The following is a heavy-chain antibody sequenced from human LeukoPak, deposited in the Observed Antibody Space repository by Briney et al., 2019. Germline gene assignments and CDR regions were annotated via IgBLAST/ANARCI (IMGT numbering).Heavy chain of an antibody. V-gene: IGHV4-59*12. Sequence: SETLSLTCTVSGGSISSYYWSWIRQPPGKGLEWIGSIYYSGSTYYNPSLKSRVTISVDTSKNQFSLKLSSVTAADTAVYYCAKGSDHSSSSGFDYWGQGTLVTVSS. CDR2: IYYSGST. J-gene: IGHJ4*02. CDR3: AKGSDHSSSSGFDY. CDR1: GGSISSYY. D-gene: IGHD6-6*01.